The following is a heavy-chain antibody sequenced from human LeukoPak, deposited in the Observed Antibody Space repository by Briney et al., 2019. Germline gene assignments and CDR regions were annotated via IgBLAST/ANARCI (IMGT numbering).Heavy chain of an antibody. CDR2: ISAYNGHT. V-gene: IGHV1-18*01. Sequence: ASVRVSCKASGYTFSSYGISWVRQVPGQGLEWMGWISAYNGHTNYAQKLQGRVTMTTDTSTSTAYMELRSLRSGDTAVYYCAKTDRTGALGRFRMRSDAFDIWGQGTMVTVSS. J-gene: IGHJ3*02. CDR3: AKTDRTGALGRFRMRSDAFDI. CDR1: GYTFSSYG. D-gene: IGHD3-3*01.